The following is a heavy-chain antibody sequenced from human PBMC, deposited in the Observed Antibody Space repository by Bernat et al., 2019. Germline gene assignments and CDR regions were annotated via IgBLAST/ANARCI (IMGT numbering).Heavy chain of an antibody. V-gene: IGHV3-23*01. CDR3: AKPLGGSDAFDI. CDR1: RFTFSSYA. Sequence: EVQLLESGGGLVQPGGSLRLSCAASRFTFSSYAMSWVRQAPGKGLEWVSAISGSGGSTYYADSVKGRFTISRDNSKNTLYLQMNSLGAEDTAVYYCAKPLGGSDAFDIWGQGTMVTVSS. J-gene: IGHJ3*02. CDR2: ISGSGGST. D-gene: IGHD3-16*01.